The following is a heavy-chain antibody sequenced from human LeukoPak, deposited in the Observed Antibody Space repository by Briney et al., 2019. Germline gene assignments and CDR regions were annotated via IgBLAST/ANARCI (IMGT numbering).Heavy chain of an antibody. CDR3: ASNMVRGAIDYYYYMDV. Sequence: GASVKVSCKVSGYTLTELSMHWVRQAPGKGLEWMGGFDPEDGETIYAQKFQGRVTMTEDTSTDTAYMELSRLRSDDTAVYYCASNMVRGAIDYYYYMDVWGKGTTVTISS. V-gene: IGHV1-24*01. D-gene: IGHD3-10*01. CDR1: GYTLTELS. CDR2: FDPEDGET. J-gene: IGHJ6*03.